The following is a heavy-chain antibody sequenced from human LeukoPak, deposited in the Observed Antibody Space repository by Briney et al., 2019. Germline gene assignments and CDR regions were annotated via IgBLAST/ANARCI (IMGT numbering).Heavy chain of an antibody. V-gene: IGHV3-21*01. CDR1: GFTFSSYS. D-gene: IGHD2-2*01. J-gene: IGHJ4*02. CDR3: ARIYQPLWAFDY. Sequence: PGGSLRLSCAASGFTFSSYSMNWVRQAPGKGLEWVSSISSSSSYIYYADSVKGRFTISRDNAKNSLYLQMNSLRAEDTAVYYCARIYQPLWAFDYWGQGTLVTVSS. CDR2: ISSSSSYI.